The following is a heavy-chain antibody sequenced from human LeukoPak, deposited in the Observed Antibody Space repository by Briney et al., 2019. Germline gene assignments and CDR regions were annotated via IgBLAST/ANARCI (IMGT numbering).Heavy chain of an antibody. Sequence: SSETLSLTCTVSGGSISSYYWSWIRQPPGKGLEWIGYIYYSGSTYYNPSLKSRVTISVDTSKNQFSLKLSSVTAADTAVYYCGRDRAVDTAMARKDAFDIWGQGTMVTVSS. CDR1: GGSISSYY. V-gene: IGHV4-59*06. CDR3: GRDRAVDTAMARKDAFDI. CDR2: IYYSGST. D-gene: IGHD5-18*01. J-gene: IGHJ3*02.